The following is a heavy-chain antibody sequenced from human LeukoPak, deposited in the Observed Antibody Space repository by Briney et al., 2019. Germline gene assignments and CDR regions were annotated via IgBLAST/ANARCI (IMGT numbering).Heavy chain of an antibody. V-gene: IGHV4-31*03. CDR3: ARVLGVTTGHTFDI. CDR1: GASINSGGFF. CDR2: IYYSGYT. Sequence: SQTLSLTCTVSGASINSGGFFWRWLRQHPGTGLEWLGHIYYSGYTYYNPSRTSRLPISLDTSKTQFSLRLSSVTAADTALYYCARVLGVTTGHTFDIWGQGIMVTVSS. J-gene: IGHJ3*02. D-gene: IGHD4-17*01.